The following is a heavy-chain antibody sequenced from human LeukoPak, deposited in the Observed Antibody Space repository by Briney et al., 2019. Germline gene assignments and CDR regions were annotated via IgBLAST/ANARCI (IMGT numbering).Heavy chain of an antibody. Sequence: PSETLSLTCAVYGGSFSGYYWSWIRQPPGRGLEWIGSIYHSGRTFYNPSLKSRVTISVDTSKNQLSLKLVSVTVADTAVYYCARTTYYYDSGGYNRPYYFDYWGQGTLVTVSS. J-gene: IGHJ4*02. V-gene: IGHV4-34*01. CDR3: ARTTYYYDSGGYNRPYYFDY. D-gene: IGHD3-22*01. CDR2: IYHSGRT. CDR1: GGSFSGYY.